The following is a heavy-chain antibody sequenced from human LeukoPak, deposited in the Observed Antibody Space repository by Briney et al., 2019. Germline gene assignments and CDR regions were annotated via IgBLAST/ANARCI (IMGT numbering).Heavy chain of an antibody. CDR3: ACSSGLYFDY. CDR2: TRPSSGRT. V-gene: IGHV1-46*01. J-gene: IGHJ4*02. CDR1: GYTFTNYY. Sequence: ASVKVSCKTSGYTFTNYYMHWVRQAPGQGPEWMGITRPSSGRTSYPQKFQGRVTMTRDTSISTAYMELSRLRSDDTAVYYCACSSGLYFDYWGQGTLVTVSS. D-gene: IGHD6-19*01.